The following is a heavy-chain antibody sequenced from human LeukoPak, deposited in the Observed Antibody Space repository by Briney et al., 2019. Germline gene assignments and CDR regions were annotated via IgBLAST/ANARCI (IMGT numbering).Heavy chain of an antibody. CDR3: ARRAPYSYEWSTLDY. J-gene: IGHJ4*02. D-gene: IGHD5-18*01. CDR1: GGSIDSRSYY. V-gene: IGHV4-61*05. CDR2: IYYSGST. Sequence: SETLSLTCTVSGGSIDSRSYYWDWIRQAPGKGLEWIGYIYYSGSTNYNPSLKSRVTISVDTSKNQFSLKLSSVTAADTAVYYCARRAPYSYEWSTLDYWGQGTLVTVSS.